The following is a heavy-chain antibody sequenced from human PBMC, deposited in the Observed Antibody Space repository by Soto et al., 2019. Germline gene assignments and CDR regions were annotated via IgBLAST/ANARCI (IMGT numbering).Heavy chain of an antibody. V-gene: IGHV3-23*01. CDR3: AKTQGGSSSWYLYYGMDV. Sequence: PGGSLRLSCAASGFTFSSYAMSWVRQAPGKGLEWVSAISGSGGSTYYADSVKGRFTISRDNSKNTLYLQMNSLRAEDAAVYYCAKTQGGSSSWYLYYGMDVWGQGTTVTVSS. CDR1: GFTFSSYA. CDR2: ISGSGGST. D-gene: IGHD6-13*01. J-gene: IGHJ6*02.